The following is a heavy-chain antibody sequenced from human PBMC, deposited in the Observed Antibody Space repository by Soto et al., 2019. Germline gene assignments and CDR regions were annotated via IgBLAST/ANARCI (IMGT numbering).Heavy chain of an antibody. D-gene: IGHD3-10*01. CDR2: IWYDGSNK. CDR1: GFTFSSYG. V-gene: IGHV3-33*01. CDR3: ARDREPAWYSLWFGEIPNWFDL. J-gene: IGHJ5*02. Sequence: GGSLRLSCAASGFTFSSYGMHWVRQAPGKGLEWVAVIWYDGSNKYYADSVKGRFTISRDNSKNTLYLQMNSLRAEDTAVYYCARDREPAWYSLWFGEIPNWFDLWGQGTLVTVSS.